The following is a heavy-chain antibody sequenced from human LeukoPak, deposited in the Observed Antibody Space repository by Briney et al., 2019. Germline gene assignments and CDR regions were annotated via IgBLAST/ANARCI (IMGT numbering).Heavy chain of an antibody. D-gene: IGHD4-23*01. Sequence: ASVKVSCKVSGYTLTELSMHWVRQAPGKGLEWMGGFDPEDGETIYAQKLQGRVTMTEGTSTDTAYMELSSLRSEDTAVYYCATDLDYGGNHPWGQGTLVTVSS. CDR2: FDPEDGET. CDR3: ATDLDYGGNHP. J-gene: IGHJ5*02. CDR1: GYTLTELS. V-gene: IGHV1-24*01.